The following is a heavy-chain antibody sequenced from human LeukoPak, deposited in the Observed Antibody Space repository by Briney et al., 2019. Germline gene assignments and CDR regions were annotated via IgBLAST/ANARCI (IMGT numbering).Heavy chain of an antibody. CDR3: ARGGYYSPLDY. D-gene: IGHD3-3*01. CDR2: IYTSGST. V-gene: IGHV4-61*02. J-gene: IGHJ4*02. CDR1: GGSISSGSYY. Sequence: SETLSLTCTVSGGSISSGSYYWSWIRQPAGKGLEWIGRIYTSGSTNYNPSLKSRVTISVDTSKNQFSLKLSSVTAADTAVYYCARGGYYSPLDYWGQGTLVTVSS.